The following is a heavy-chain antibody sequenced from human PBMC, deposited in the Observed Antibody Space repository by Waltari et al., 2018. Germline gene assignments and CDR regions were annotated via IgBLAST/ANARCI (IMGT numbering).Heavy chain of an antibody. CDR1: GFTFLSYA. V-gene: IGHV3-23*01. D-gene: IGHD3-3*01. CDR2: ISGSGGST. J-gene: IGHJ4*02. CDR3: AKGETTIFGVGTFYDY. Sequence: EVQLLESGGGLVQPGGSLRLSCAASGFTFLSYAMSWVRQAPGKGLEWVSAISGSGGSTYYADSVKGRFTISRDNSKNTLYLQMNSLRAEDTAVYYCAKGETTIFGVGTFYDYWGQGTLVTVSS.